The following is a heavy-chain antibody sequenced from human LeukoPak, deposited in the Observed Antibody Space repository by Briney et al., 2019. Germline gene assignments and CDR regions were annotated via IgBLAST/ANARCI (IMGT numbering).Heavy chain of an antibody. CDR2: TYYGSNWYN. CDR3: ARVRSRAAAGNTLYYYYYGMDV. V-gene: IGHV6-1*01. CDR1: GDIFSSNSAA. D-gene: IGHD6-13*01. J-gene: IGHJ6*02. Sequence: PSQTLSLTCAISGDIFSSNSAAWNWIRQSPSRGLEWLVRTYYGSNWYNDYAVSVKSRITINPDTSKNQFSLQLNSVTPEDTAVYYCARVRSRAAAGNTLYYYYYGMDVWGQGTTVTVSS.